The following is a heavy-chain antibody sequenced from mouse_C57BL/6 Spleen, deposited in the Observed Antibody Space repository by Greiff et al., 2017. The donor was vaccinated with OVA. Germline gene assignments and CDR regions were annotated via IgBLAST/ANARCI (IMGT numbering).Heavy chain of an antibody. Sequence: EVQGVESGGGLVKPGGSLKLSCAASGFTFSSYTMSWVRQTPEKRLEWVATISGGGGNTYYPDSVKGRFTISRDNAKNTLYLQMSSLRSEDTALYYCARHNYGSRYYYAMDYWGQGTSVTVSS. D-gene: IGHD1-1*01. CDR2: ISGGGGNT. V-gene: IGHV5-9*01. CDR1: GFTFSSYT. J-gene: IGHJ4*01. CDR3: ARHNYGSRYYYAMDY.